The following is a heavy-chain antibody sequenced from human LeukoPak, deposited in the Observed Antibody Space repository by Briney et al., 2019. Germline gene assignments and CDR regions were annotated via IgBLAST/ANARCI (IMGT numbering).Heavy chain of an antibody. CDR1: GGSISIYY. J-gene: IGHJ5*02. CDR3: ARDGSAGRLDP. V-gene: IGHV4-59*12. CDR2: IYYSGST. D-gene: IGHD3-10*01. Sequence: SETLSLTCTVSGGSISIYYWSWIRQPPGEGLEWIGYIYYSGSTNYNPSLKSRVTISVDTSKNQFSLKLSSVTAADTAVYYCARDGSAGRLDPWGQGTLVTVSS.